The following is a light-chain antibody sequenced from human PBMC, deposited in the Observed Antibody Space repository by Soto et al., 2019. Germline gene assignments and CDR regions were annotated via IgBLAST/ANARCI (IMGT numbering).Light chain of an antibody. V-gene: IGKV3-20*01. CDR2: GVS. J-gene: IGKJ1*01. CDR3: QQYAASPRT. Sequence: EIVLTQSPGTLSLSPRERATLSCRASQSVSSGYLAWYQHKPGQAPRLLIYGVSSRAPGIPDRFSGSVSGTDFTITITRLEPEDFAVYYCQQYAASPRTFGQGTQVEVK. CDR1: QSVSSGY.